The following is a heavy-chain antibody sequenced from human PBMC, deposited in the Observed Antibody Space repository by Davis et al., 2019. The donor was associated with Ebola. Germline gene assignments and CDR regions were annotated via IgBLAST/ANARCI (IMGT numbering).Heavy chain of an antibody. Sequence: PSETLSLTCTVSGGSIRSSTYYWGWIRQPPGKGLEWIGSIYYSGSTYYNPSLKSRVTISADRSKNQFSLKLNSVTAADTAMYYCFGRGLLIAARWGQGTLVTVSS. J-gene: IGHJ4*02. CDR3: FGRGLLIAAR. CDR2: IYYSGST. D-gene: IGHD6-6*01. V-gene: IGHV4-39*01. CDR1: GGSIRSSTYY.